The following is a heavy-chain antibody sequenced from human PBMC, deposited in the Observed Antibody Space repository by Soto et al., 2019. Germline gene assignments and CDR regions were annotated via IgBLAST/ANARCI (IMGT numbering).Heavy chain of an antibody. CDR1: GFTFSIYG. D-gene: IGHD1-26*01. J-gene: IGHJ1*01. CDR2: ISYDGSNK. CDR3: AKDGVGATLRPSIIQH. V-gene: IGHV3-30*18. Sequence: GGSLRLSCAASGFTFSIYGMYWVRQAPGKGLEWVAVISYDGSNKYYADSVKGRFTISRDNSKNTLSLQMYSLRGDDTAVYYCAKDGVGATLRPSIIQHWGQGTLVTVSS.